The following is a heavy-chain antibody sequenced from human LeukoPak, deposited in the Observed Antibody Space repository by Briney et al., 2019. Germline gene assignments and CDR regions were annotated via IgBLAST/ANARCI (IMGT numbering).Heavy chain of an antibody. J-gene: IGHJ4*02. V-gene: IGHV4-59*12. CDR2: IYYSGST. CDR3: ASLNYDSSGYFNNY. D-gene: IGHD3-22*01. Sequence: SETLSLTCTVSGGSISSYYWSWIRQPPGKGLEWIGYIYYSGSTNYNPSLKSRVTISVDTSKNQFSLKLSSVTAADTAVYYCASLNYDSSGYFNNYWGQGTLVTVSS. CDR1: GGSISSYY.